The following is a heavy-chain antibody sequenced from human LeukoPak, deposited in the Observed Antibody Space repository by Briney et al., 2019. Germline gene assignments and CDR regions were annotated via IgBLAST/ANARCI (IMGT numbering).Heavy chain of an antibody. CDR2: IYHSGST. Sequence: SETLSLTCAVSGGSISSSNWWSWVRQPPGKGLEWIGEIYHSGSTNYNPSLKSRATISVDTSKNQFSLKLSSVTAADTAVYYCARDFRGGYDFWSGYYTPYYFDYWGQGTLVTVSS. V-gene: IGHV4-4*02. J-gene: IGHJ4*02. CDR1: GGSISSSNW. D-gene: IGHD3-3*01. CDR3: ARDFRGGYDFWSGYYTPYYFDY.